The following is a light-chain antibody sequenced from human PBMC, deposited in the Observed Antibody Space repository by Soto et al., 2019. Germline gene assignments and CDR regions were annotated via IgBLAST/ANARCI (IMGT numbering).Light chain of an antibody. CDR2: GNT. V-gene: IGLV1-40*01. CDR3: QSYDSSLSGSTV. J-gene: IGLJ3*02. Sequence: QSVLTQPPSVSGAPGQRVTISCTGSSSNIGAGYDVHWYQQLPGTAPKLLIYGNTNRPSGVPDRFSGSKSGTSASLAITGLQAEDEADYYRQSYDSSLSGSTVFGGGTKVTVL. CDR1: SSNIGAGYD.